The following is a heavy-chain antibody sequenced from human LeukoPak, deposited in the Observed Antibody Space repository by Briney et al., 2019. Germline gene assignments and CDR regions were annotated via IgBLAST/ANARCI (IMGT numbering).Heavy chain of an antibody. V-gene: IGHV3-30*02. Sequence: GGSLRLSCAASGFTFSTYGMHWVRQAPGKGLEWVAFIQYDGSSKFYPDSVKGRFTISRDNSKSTLYLQMNSLRAEDTAIYYCAKGLSYGNNRYFDYWGQGTLVTVSS. CDR2: IQYDGSSK. CDR1: GFTFSTYG. D-gene: IGHD1-14*01. CDR3: AKGLSYGNNRYFDY. J-gene: IGHJ4*02.